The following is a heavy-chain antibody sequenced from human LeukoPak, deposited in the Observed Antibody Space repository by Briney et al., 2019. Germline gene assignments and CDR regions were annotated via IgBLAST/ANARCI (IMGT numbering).Heavy chain of an antibody. CDR3: ARHKQQLDGIDY. CDR2: IYYSGST. V-gene: IGHV4-39*01. Sequence: SETLSLTCTVSGGSISSSSYYWGWIRQPPGKGLEWIGSIYYSGSTYYNPSLKSRVTISVDTSKNQFSLKLSSVTAADTAVNYCARHKQQLDGIDYWGQGTLVTVSS. CDR1: GGSISSSSYY. D-gene: IGHD6-13*01. J-gene: IGHJ4*02.